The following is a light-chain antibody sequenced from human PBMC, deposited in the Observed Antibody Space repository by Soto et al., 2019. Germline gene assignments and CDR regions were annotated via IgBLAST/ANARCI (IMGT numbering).Light chain of an antibody. J-gene: IGKJ1*01. Sequence: IQLTQSPSSLSASLGDRVTITCRASQGISSFLVWYQQKPGKAPKNLIYAATTLQSGVPSRFSGSGSGTDFTLTISSLQPDDFATYYCQHYNSYSEAFGQGTKVDI. CDR1: QGISSF. CDR2: AAT. CDR3: QHYNSYSEA. V-gene: IGKV1-9*01.